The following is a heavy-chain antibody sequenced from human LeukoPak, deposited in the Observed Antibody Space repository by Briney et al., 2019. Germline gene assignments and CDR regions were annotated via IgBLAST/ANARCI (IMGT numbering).Heavy chain of an antibody. CDR2: IYYSGST. CDR3: ASSFGNYALDY. J-gene: IGHJ4*02. CDR1: GGSISSYY. V-gene: IGHV4-59*01. Sequence: SETLSLTCTVSGGSISSYYWSWIRQPPGKGLEWIAYIYYSGSTNYNPSLKSRVTISVDTSKNQFSLKLSSVTAADTAVYYCASSFGNYALDYWGQGTLVTVSS. D-gene: IGHD3-10*01.